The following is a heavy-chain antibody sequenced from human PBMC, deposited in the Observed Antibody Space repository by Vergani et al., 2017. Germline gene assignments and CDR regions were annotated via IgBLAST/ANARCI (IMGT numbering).Heavy chain of an antibody. J-gene: IGHJ3*01. CDR3: VHRRGYFDWYGAFDV. CDR1: GFSLTTGGEG. Sequence: QITLRESGPTLVKLTQPLTLTCTFSGFSLTTGGEGVGWIRQPPGRALEWLAFVYWNDDERYSPSLKSRVTITKDTSKNEVILTMATMDPVDTATYYSVHRRGYFDWYGAFDVWGPGTMVTVSS. V-gene: IGHV2-5*01. D-gene: IGHD3-9*01. CDR2: VYWNDDE.